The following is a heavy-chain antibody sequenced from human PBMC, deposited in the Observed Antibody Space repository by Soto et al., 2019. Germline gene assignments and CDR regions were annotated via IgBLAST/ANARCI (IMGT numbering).Heavy chain of an antibody. J-gene: IGHJ4*02. CDR2: INSDGSNT. D-gene: IGHD2-21*01. CDR1: GFPFSSSW. Sequence: GGSLRLSCAASGFPFSSSWMHWVRQAPGKGLVWVSLINSDGSNTNYADSVKGRFTISRDNSKNTLYLQMNSLRAEDTAVYYCAKFGVLIATYWCQGTLVTVSS. CDR3: AKFGVLIATY. V-gene: IGHV3-74*01.